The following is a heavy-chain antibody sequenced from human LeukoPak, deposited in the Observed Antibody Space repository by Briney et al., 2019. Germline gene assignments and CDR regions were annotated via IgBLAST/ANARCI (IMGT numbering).Heavy chain of an antibody. CDR3: ARPYDSSGYQWNDAFDI. V-gene: IGHV3-74*03. D-gene: IGHD3-22*01. Sequence: PGGSLRLSCAASGFTFSNYWMHWVRQAPGKGLVWVSRINSDGIYTKYADSVKGRFTISRDNAKNTLYLQMNSLRAEDTAVYYCARPYDSSGYQWNDAFDIWGQGTMVTVS. CDR2: INSDGIYT. CDR1: GFTFSNYW. J-gene: IGHJ3*02.